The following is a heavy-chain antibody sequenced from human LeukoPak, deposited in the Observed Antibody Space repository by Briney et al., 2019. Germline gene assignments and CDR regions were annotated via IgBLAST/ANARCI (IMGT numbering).Heavy chain of an antibody. CDR3: AFTMVRGVNAPYYGMDV. CDR2: INPNSGGT. Sequence: ASVKVSCKASGYTFTGYYMHWVRQAPGQGLEWMGWINPNSGGTNYAQKFQGRVTMTRDTSISTAYMELSRLRSDDTAVYYCAFTMVRGVNAPYYGMDVWGQGTTVTVSS. J-gene: IGHJ6*02. V-gene: IGHV1-2*02. CDR1: GYTFTGYY. D-gene: IGHD3-10*01.